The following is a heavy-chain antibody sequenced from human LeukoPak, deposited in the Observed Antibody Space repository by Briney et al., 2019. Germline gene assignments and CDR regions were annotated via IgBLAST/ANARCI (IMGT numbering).Heavy chain of an antibody. CDR3: AELGITMIGGV. J-gene: IGHJ6*04. Sequence: GGSLRLSCAASGFTFSSYAMSWVRQAPGKGLEWVSGISGSGRTTYYADSVKGRFTISRDSAKNSLYLQMNSLRAEDTAVYYCAELGITMIGGVWGKGTTVTISS. CDR1: GFTFSSYA. D-gene: IGHD3-10*02. CDR2: ISGSGRTT. V-gene: IGHV3-23*01.